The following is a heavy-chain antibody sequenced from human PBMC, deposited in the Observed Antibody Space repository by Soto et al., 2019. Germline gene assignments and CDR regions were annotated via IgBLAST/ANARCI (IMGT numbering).Heavy chain of an antibody. CDR2: SIPIFGTA. J-gene: IGHJ5*02. CDR3: ARVIRGDYGLNNWFDP. Sequence: SVKVSCKASGGTFSSYAISWVRQAPGQGLEWMGGSIPIFGTANYAQKFQGRVTITADESTSTAYMELSSLRSDDTAVYYCARVIRGDYGLNNWFDPWGQGTLVTVSS. V-gene: IGHV1-69*13. CDR1: GGTFSSYA. D-gene: IGHD4-17*01.